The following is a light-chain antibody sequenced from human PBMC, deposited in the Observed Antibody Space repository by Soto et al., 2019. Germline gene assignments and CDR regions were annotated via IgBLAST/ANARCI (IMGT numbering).Light chain of an antibody. CDR1: SGHSSYA. CDR3: QTCVTGPVV. J-gene: IGLJ2*01. CDR2: LNSDGSH. Sequence: QAVVTQSPSASASLGASVKLTCTLSSGHSSYAIAWHQQQPETGPRYLMKLNSDGSHSKGDGIPARFSGSSSGAEPFLTISSLQSEDEADYYCQTCVTGPVVFGGGTKVTVL. V-gene: IGLV4-69*01.